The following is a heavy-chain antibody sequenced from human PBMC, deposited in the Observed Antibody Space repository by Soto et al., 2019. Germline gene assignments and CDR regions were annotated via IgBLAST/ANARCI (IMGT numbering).Heavy chain of an antibody. J-gene: IGHJ1*01. CDR3: ARDENSWSEYLKL. CDR1: GGSISGYY. Sequence: QVHLQESGPGLVTPSGTLSLTCSVSGGSISGYYWSWVRQPAGKGLEWIGRIYGNGDRDYNPSLQSRVTLSVDTSKNQISLQLDSMTAADTAVYFCARDENSWSEYLKLWGQGNVVIVSS. CDR2: IYGNGDR. D-gene: IGHD6-13*01. V-gene: IGHV4-4*07.